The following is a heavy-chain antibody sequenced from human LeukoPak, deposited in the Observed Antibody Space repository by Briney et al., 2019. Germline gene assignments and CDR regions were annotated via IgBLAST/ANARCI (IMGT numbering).Heavy chain of an antibody. CDR3: ARANEDYYDSSSYSSWFEP. Sequence: SVKVSCKASGGTFSSYAISWVRQAPGLGLECMGGNIPIFGTANYAQKFQGRVTITTDESTSTAYMELSSLRSEDTAVYYCARANEDYYDSSSYSSWFEPWGQGTLVTVSS. J-gene: IGHJ5*02. CDR1: GGTFSSYA. CDR2: NIPIFGTA. V-gene: IGHV1-69*05. D-gene: IGHD3-22*01.